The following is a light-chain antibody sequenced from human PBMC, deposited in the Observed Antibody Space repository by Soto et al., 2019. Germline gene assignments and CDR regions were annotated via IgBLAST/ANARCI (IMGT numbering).Light chain of an antibody. Sequence: EIVLTQSPATLSLSPGERATLSCRASQSVSSYLAWYQQKPGQSPRLLIYDASNRATGIPARFSGSGSGTDFTLTISSLEPEDFAVYYCQQSYSSSWTFGQGTKVEIK. CDR3: QQSYSSSWT. V-gene: IGKV3-11*01. J-gene: IGKJ1*01. CDR2: DAS. CDR1: QSVSSY.